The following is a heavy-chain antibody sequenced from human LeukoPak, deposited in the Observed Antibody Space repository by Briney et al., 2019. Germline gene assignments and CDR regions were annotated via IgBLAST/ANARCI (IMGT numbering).Heavy chain of an antibody. D-gene: IGHD2-2*01. CDR2: ISYDGSNK. V-gene: IGHV3-30*04. Sequence: GRSLRLSCAASGFTFSSYAMHWVRQAPGKGLEGVAVISYDGSNKYYADSVKGRFTISRDNSKNTLYLQMNSLRAEDTAVYYCARALGYCSSTSCSNDYWGQGTLVTVSS. CDR3: ARALGYCSSTSCSNDY. CDR1: GFTFSSYA. J-gene: IGHJ4*02.